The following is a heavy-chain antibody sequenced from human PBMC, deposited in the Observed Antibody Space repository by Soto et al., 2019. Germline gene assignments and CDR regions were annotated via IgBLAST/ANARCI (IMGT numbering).Heavy chain of an antibody. CDR1: GFTFSSYS. V-gene: IGHV3-48*01. D-gene: IGHD2-15*01. CDR3: ASEGSRLKGGRNWFDP. J-gene: IGHJ5*02. CDR2: ISSTSNTI. Sequence: EVQLVESGGGLVQPGGSLRLSCAASGFTFSSYSMNWVRQAPGKGLEWVSYISSTSNTIYYADSVKGRFTISGDNDKNSLYLQMNSPRAEDTAVYYCASEGSRLKGGRNWFDPCGQGTLVTVSA.